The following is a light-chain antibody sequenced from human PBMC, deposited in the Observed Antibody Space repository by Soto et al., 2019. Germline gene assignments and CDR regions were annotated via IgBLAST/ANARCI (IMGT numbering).Light chain of an antibody. CDR3: QKYDSAPRT. Sequence: DIQLTQSPSSLSASVGDRVTITCRVSQVINNYLAWYRQKPGKVPELLIYASSTLQSGVPSRFSGCGSGTDFTLTISSLKPEDIATYYCQKYDSAPRTFGLGTKVDIK. CDR2: ASS. CDR1: QVINNY. J-gene: IGKJ1*01. V-gene: IGKV1-27*01.